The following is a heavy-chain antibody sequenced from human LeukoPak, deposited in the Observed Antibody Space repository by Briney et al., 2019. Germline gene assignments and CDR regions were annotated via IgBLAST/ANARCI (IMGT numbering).Heavy chain of an antibody. V-gene: IGHV3-48*01. Sequence: PGGSLRLSCAASGFTLSSYSMEWVRQAQGEGLEWVAHLSSSTSTIYYADSVKGRFTISRDNAKNSLYLQMNSLRAEDTAVYYCARVLLERPGIDSFDIWGRGTMVTVSS. J-gene: IGHJ3*02. D-gene: IGHD1-1*01. CDR2: LSSSTSTI. CDR1: GFTLSSYS. CDR3: ARVLLERPGIDSFDI.